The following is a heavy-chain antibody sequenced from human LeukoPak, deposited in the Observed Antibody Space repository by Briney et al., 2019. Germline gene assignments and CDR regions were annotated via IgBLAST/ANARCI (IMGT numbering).Heavy chain of an antibody. CDR2: ISSSSSYI. D-gene: IGHD3-10*01. J-gene: IGHJ4*02. Sequence: GGSLRLSCAASRFTFSSYSMNWVRQAPGKGLEWVSSISSSSSYIYYADSVKGRFTISRDNAKNSLYLQMNSLRAEDTALYYCAKDSSRWVRGVIAYWGQGTLVTVSS. V-gene: IGHV3-21*04. CDR1: RFTFSSYS. CDR3: AKDSSRWVRGVIAY.